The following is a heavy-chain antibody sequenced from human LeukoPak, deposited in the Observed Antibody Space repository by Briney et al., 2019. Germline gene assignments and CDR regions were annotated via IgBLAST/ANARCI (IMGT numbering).Heavy chain of an antibody. V-gene: IGHV3-23*01. Sequence: GGSLRLSCAASAFTSGFNFSNYAMSWVRQAPGKGLEWVSAISDSGRTTYYTDSVKGRSTISRDNSRNTLYLQMNSLRAEDTAVYYCGGFGFNDYWGQGLLVTVSS. D-gene: IGHD3-10*01. CDR1: GFNFSNYA. CDR2: ISDSGRTT. CDR3: GGFGFNDY. J-gene: IGHJ4*01.